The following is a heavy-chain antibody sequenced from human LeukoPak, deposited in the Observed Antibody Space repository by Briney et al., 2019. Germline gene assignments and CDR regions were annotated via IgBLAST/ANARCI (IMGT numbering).Heavy chain of an antibody. V-gene: IGHV4-34*01. CDR1: GGSFSGYY. CDR2: INHSGST. J-gene: IGHJ4*02. CDR3: ARALAGTIFDY. D-gene: IGHD6-19*01. Sequence: KPSETLSLTCAVYGGSFSGYYWSWIRQPPGKGLEWIGEINHSGSTNYNPSLKSRVTISVDTSKNQFSLKLNSVTAADTAVYYCARALAGTIFDYWGQGTLVTVSS.